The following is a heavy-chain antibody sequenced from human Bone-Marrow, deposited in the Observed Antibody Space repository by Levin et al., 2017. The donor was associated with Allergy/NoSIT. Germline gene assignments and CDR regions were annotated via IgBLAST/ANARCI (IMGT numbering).Heavy chain of an antibody. CDR2: ISYDGSNK. D-gene: IGHD2-15*01. CDR3: ARSTKDTRYYYYGMDV. J-gene: IGHJ6*02. Sequence: GGSLRLSCAASGFTFSSYAMHWVRQAPGKGLEWVAVISYDGSNKYYADSVKGRFTISRDNSKNTLYLQMNSLRAEDTAVYYCARSTKDTRYYYYGMDVWGQGTTVTVSS. V-gene: IGHV3-30*04. CDR1: GFTFSSYA.